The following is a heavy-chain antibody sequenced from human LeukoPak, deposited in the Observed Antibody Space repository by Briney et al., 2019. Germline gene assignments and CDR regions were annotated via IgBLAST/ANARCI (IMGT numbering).Heavy chain of an antibody. D-gene: IGHD6-13*01. CDR2: ISAYNGNT. J-gene: IGHJ4*02. V-gene: IGHV1-18*01. CDR1: GYTFTSYG. Sequence: ASVKVSCKASGYTFTSYGISWVRQAPGQGLEWMGWISAYNGNTNYAQKLQGRVTMTTDTSTSTAYMELRSLRSDDTAVYYCAKDPRRYSRTGGYFDYWGQGTLVTVSS. CDR3: AKDPRRYSRTGGYFDY.